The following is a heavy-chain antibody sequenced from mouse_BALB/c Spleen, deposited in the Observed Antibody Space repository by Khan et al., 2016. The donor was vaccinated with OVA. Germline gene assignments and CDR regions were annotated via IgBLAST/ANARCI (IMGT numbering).Heavy chain of an antibody. CDR2: ITSGGSYT. J-gene: IGHJ2*01. Sequence: EVELVEPGGGLVKPGGSLKLSCAASGFAFSSYSMSWVRQTPEKRLEWVATITSGGSYTYYPDSVKGRFTISRDNAKNTLYLQMSSLKSEDTAMYYCTIDRNCYGSSFYFDYWGQGTTLTVSS. CDR1: GFAFSSYS. V-gene: IGHV5-6-4*01. CDR3: TIDRNCYGSSFYFDY. D-gene: IGHD1-1*01.